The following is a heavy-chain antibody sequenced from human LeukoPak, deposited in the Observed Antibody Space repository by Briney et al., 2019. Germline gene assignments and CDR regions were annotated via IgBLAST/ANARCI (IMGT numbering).Heavy chain of an antibody. D-gene: IGHD1-1*01. J-gene: IGHJ4*02. CDR1: GFTFSSYE. V-gene: IGHV3-48*03. CDR2: ISSSGSTI. Sequence: GGSLRLSCAASGFTFSSYEMNWVRQAPGKGLEWVSYISSSGSTIYYADSVKGRFTISRDNAKNSLYLQMNSLRAEDTSVYHCARELRWNDVPVPFDYWRQGTLVTVSS. CDR3: ARELRWNDVPVPFDY.